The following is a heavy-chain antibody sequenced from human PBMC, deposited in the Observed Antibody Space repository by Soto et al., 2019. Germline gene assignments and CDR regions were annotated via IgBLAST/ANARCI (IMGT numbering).Heavy chain of an antibody. V-gene: IGHV4-30-4*01. CDR1: GGSISSGDYY. CDR2: IYYSGTT. CDR3: ARAQGSGFLVS. D-gene: IGHD3-10*01. Sequence: QVQLQESGPGLVKPSQTLSLTCTVSGGSISSGDYYWSWIRQPPGKGLEWIGYIYYSGTTYYNPSLKSRVTISVDTSRTQFSLKLSSVTAAATAVYYCARAQGSGFLVSWGQGTLVTVSS. J-gene: IGHJ4*02.